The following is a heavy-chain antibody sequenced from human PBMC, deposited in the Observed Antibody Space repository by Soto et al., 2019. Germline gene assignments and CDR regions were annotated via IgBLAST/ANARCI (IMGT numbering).Heavy chain of an antibody. CDR2: IYFSGST. CDR3: ATGQGIAAPY. V-gene: IGHV4-31*03. J-gene: IGHJ4*02. Sequence: PSETLSLTCTVSGGSISGGGYYWSWIRQHPGKGLEWIGYIYFSGSTYYNPSLKSRVTVSVDTSKNQFSLKLSSVTAADTAVYYCATGQGIAAPYWGQGTLVTVSS. CDR1: GGSISGGGYY. D-gene: IGHD6-13*01.